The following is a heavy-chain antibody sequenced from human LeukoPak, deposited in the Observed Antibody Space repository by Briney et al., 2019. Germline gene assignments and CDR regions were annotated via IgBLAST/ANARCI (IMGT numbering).Heavy chain of an antibody. CDR1: GFTFSSYA. CDR3: AKGYYDRSGYATADY. V-gene: IGHV3-23*01. J-gene: IGHJ4*02. CDR2: ISGSGGST. D-gene: IGHD3-22*01. Sequence: GGSLRLSCAASGFTFSSYAMTWVRQAPGKGLEWFSAISGSGGSTYYADSVKGRFTISRDNSKNTLYLQMNTLRAEDTAVYYCAKGYYDRSGYATADYWGQGTLVTVSS.